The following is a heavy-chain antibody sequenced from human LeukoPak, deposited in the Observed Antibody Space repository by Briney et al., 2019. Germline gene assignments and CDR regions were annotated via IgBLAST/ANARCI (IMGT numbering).Heavy chain of an antibody. D-gene: IGHD6-19*01. Sequence: SETLSLTCAVSGYSISSGYYCGWIRQPPGKGLDWIGSIYHSGSTYYNPSLKSRVTILVDTSKNQFSLKLSSVTAADTAVYYCARTPSSGWYDWRAWFDYWGQGTLVTVSS. CDR2: IYHSGST. J-gene: IGHJ4*02. CDR1: GYSISSGYY. CDR3: ARTPSSGWYDWRAWFDY. V-gene: IGHV4-38-2*01.